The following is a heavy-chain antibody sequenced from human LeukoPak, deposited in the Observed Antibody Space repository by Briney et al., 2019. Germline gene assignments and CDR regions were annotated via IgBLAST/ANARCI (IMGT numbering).Heavy chain of an antibody. CDR1: GYTVTGYY. CDR3: ASPSPRYSSGWLSIDY. CDR2: INPNSGGT. D-gene: IGHD6-19*01. J-gene: IGHJ4*02. Sequence: ASVKVSCKASGYTVTGYYMHWVRQAPGQGLEWMGWINPNSGGTNFAQKFQGRVTMTRDTSISTAYMELSRLRSDDTAVYYCASPSPRYSSGWLSIDYWGQGTLVTVSP. V-gene: IGHV1-2*02.